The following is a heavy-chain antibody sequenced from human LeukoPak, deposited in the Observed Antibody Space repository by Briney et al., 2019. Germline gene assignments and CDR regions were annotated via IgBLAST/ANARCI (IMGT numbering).Heavy chain of an antibody. V-gene: IGHV4-34*01. J-gene: IGHJ6*02. D-gene: IGHD6-19*01. Sequence: SETLSLTCAVYGGSFSGYYWSWIRQPPGKGLEWIGEINHSGSTNYNPSLKSRVTISVDTSKNQFSLKLSSVTAADTAVYYCARRGWYRYYYGMDVWGQGTTVTVSS. CDR3: ARRGWYRYYYGMDV. CDR2: INHSGST. CDR1: GGSFSGYY.